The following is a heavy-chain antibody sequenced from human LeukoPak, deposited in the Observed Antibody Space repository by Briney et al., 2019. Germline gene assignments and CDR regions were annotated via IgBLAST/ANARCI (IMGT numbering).Heavy chain of an antibody. D-gene: IGHD3-10*01. Sequence: GGSLRLSCAASGFTFSSYGMHWVRQAPGKGLEWVAFIRYDGSNKYYADSVKGRYTISRDNSKNTLYLQMNSLRAEDTAVYYCTRSGPTKTTMVRRDNWFDPWGQGTPVTVSS. CDR1: GFTFSSYG. J-gene: IGHJ5*02. V-gene: IGHV3-30*02. CDR3: TRSGPTKTTMVRRDNWFDP. CDR2: IRYDGSNK.